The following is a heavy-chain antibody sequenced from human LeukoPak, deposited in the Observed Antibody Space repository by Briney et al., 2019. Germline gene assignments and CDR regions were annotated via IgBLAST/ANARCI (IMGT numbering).Heavy chain of an antibody. CDR1: GFTFSSYA. V-gene: IGHV3-7*01. J-gene: IGHJ4*02. CDR2: IKEDGNYK. Sequence: GSLRLSCAASGFTFSSYAMHWVRQAPGKGLEWVANIKEDGNYKNYVDSVKGRFTISRDNAENSLYLQMNSLRAEDTAVYYCATYSGNYYSFRYWGQGTLVTVSS. D-gene: IGHD1-26*01. CDR3: ATYSGNYYSFRY.